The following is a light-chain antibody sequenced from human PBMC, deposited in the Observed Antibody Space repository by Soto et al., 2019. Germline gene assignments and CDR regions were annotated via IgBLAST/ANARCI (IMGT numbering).Light chain of an antibody. CDR2: AAS. CDR3: QHLNSFPLI. Sequence: DIQLTQSPSFLSASVGDSVTITCRANQGISSYLAWYQQKPGKAPKLLIYAASTLQSGVPSRFSGSGSGTEFTITISSLQPEDFATYYCQHLNSFPLIFGPGTR. CDR1: QGISSY. V-gene: IGKV1-9*01. J-gene: IGKJ5*01.